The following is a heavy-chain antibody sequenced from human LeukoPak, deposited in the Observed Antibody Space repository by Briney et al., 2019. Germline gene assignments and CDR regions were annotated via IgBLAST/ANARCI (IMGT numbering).Heavy chain of an antibody. J-gene: IGHJ4*02. CDR3: ARRPPRSGSRSYYFDY. CDR1: GGSISSYY. Sequence: PSETLSLTCTVSGGSISSYYWSWIRQPPGKGLEWIGYIYYSGSTNYNPSLKSRVTISVDTSKNQFSLKLNSVTAADTAVYYCARRPPRSGSRSYYFDYWGQGTLVTVSS. D-gene: IGHD1-26*01. CDR2: IYYSGST. V-gene: IGHV4-59*08.